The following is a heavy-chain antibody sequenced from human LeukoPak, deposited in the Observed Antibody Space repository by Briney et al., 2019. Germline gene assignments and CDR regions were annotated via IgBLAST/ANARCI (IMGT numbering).Heavy chain of an antibody. J-gene: IGHJ3*02. CDR3: ARDKGGDYVRVAFDI. D-gene: IGHD4-17*01. CDR1: GYSISSGYY. CDR2: IYYSGST. V-gene: IGHV4-61*01. Sequence: SETLSLTCTVSGYSISSGYYWSWIRQPPGKGLEWIGYIYYSGSTNYNPSLKSRVTISVDTSKNQFSLKLSSVTAADTAVYYCARDKGGDYVRVAFDIWGQGTMVTVSS.